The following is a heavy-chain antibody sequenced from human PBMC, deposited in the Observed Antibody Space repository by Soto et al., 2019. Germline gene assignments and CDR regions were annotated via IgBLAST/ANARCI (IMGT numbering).Heavy chain of an antibody. CDR2: IYNSGST. CDR1: GHSISIGNY. V-gene: IGHV4-38-2*01. D-gene: IGHD6-13*01. Sequence: SETLSLTCPVSGHSISIGNYWGWIRQPPGKRLEWIGYIYNSGSTYYNPSLRSRATISEDTSKNQFSLKVNSMTAADTAVYYCARYRREAVAGYTLDNWGQGILVTVSS. CDR3: ARYRREAVAGYTLDN. J-gene: IGHJ4*02.